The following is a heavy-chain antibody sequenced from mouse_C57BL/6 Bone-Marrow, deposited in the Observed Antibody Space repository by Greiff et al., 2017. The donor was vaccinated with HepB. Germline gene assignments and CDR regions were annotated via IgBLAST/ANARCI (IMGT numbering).Heavy chain of an antibody. Sequence: QVQLQQPGTELVKPGASVKLSCKASGYTFTSYWMHWVKQRPGQGLEWIGNINPSNGGTNYNEKFKSKATLTVDKSSSTAYMQLSSLTSEASAVYYCAHYGSSLYWYFDVWGTGTTVTVSS. CDR3: AHYGSSLYWYFDV. V-gene: IGHV1-53*01. D-gene: IGHD1-1*01. J-gene: IGHJ1*03. CDR2: INPSNGGT. CDR1: GYTFTSYW.